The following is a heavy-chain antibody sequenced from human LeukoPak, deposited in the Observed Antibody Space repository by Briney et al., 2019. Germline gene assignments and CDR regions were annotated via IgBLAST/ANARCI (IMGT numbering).Heavy chain of an antibody. CDR3: AKGPNTYGLYYFDY. CDR1: GFSFSSYA. Sequence: GGSLRLSCAASGFSFSSYAMSWVRQAPGKGLEWVSSFSGSGGSTYYADSVKGRFTISRDNSKNTLYLQMNSLRAEDTAVYYCAKGPNTYGLYYFDYWGQGTLVTVSS. J-gene: IGHJ4*02. D-gene: IGHD5-18*01. CDR2: FSGSGGST. V-gene: IGHV3-23*01.